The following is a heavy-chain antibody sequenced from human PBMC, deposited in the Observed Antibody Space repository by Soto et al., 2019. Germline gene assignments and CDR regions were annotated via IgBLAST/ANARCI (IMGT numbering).Heavy chain of an antibody. CDR1: GFTFNTYA. J-gene: IGHJ3*02. D-gene: IGHD3-16*01. CDR3: ATFTFGRPFDT. Sequence: GGALRLSCAASGFTFNTYAMSWVRQAPGQGLEWVSAISGSGFSTYYADSVKGRFSISSDSSKNTLFLQMNSLRADDTAVYFCATFTFGRPFDTWGQGTMVTVSS. CDR2: ISGSGFST. V-gene: IGHV3-23*01.